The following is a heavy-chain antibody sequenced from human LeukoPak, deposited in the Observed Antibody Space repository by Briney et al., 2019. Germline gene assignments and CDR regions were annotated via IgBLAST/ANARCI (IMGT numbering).Heavy chain of an antibody. D-gene: IGHD6-19*01. CDR2: IYYTGST. J-gene: IGHJ5*02. Sequence: PSETLSLTCTVSGGSISSYYWSWIRQPPGKGLEWIGYIYYTGSTKYNPSLNSRVTISLDTSKNQFSLKLSSVTAADTAVYYCARRIAGAPVYGFDPWGQGTLVTVSS. V-gene: IGHV4-59*08. CDR3: ARRIAGAPVYGFDP. CDR1: GGSISSYY.